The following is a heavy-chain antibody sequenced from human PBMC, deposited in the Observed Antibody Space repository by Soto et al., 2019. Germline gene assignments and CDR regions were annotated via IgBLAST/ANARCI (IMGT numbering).Heavy chain of an antibody. CDR1: GYTFTGYA. Sequence: ASVKVSCKASGYTFTGYAMHWVRQAPGQRLEWMGWINAGNGNTKYSQKFQGRVTITRDTSASTAYMELNSLRAEDTAVYYCARSLLTGPPNEPPWYWGQGTLVTVSS. D-gene: IGHD3-9*01. V-gene: IGHV1-3*01. CDR3: ARSLLTGPPNEPPWY. CDR2: INAGNGNT. J-gene: IGHJ4*02.